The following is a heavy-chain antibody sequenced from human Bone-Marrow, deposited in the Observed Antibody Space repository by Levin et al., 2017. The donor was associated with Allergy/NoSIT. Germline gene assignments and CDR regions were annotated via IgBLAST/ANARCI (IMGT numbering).Heavy chain of an antibody. CDR2: ISYDGSNK. V-gene: IGHV3-30*04. CDR1: GFTFSSYA. CDR3: ASANYGDYDY. J-gene: IGHJ4*02. Sequence: GESLKISCAASGFTFSSYAMHWVRQAPGKGLEWVAVISYDGSNKYYADSVKGRFTISRDNSKNTLYLQMNSLRAEDTAVYYCASANYGDYDYWGQGTLVTVSS. D-gene: IGHD4-17*01.